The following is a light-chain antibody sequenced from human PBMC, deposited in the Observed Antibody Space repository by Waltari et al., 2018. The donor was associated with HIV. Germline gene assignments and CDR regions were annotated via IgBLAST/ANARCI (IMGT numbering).Light chain of an antibody. Sequence: QSVLTQAPSVSGAPGQRVTISCSGRSSNIGANFDVHWYQQRPGSAPRLLIYGDTHRPSGVPDRFSGSKSGTSASLVITGLQAEDEADYYCQSFDRSLSSSVVFGGGTKLTV. V-gene: IGLV1-40*01. CDR1: SSNIGANFD. CDR2: GDT. CDR3: QSFDRSLSSSVV. J-gene: IGLJ2*01.